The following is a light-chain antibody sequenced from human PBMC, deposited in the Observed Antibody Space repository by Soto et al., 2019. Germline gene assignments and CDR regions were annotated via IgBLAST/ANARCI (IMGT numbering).Light chain of an antibody. J-gene: IGLJ3*02. CDR1: ISDAGFYTY. CDR2: DVN. V-gene: IGLV2-11*01. Sequence: SSLTQPRSVSESLGQSVTISCTGTISDAGFYTYVSWYQHHPGEAPILIIHDVNKRPSGVPARFSGSKSGSTASRTISGLQADDEADYYCCSYVAFDTQVFGGGTKLTVL. CDR3: CSYVAFDTQV.